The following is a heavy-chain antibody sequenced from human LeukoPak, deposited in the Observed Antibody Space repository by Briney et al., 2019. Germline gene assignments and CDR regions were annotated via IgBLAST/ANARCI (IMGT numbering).Heavy chain of an antibody. CDR3: ARDPTVEYYDILTGYNPFDY. D-gene: IGHD3-9*01. CDR1: GYTFTSYG. Sequence: GASLKLSCKASGYTFTSYGISWVRPAPGQGLEWMGWISAYNGNTNYAQKLQGRVTMTTDTSTNTAYRELRSLRSEDTAVYYCARDPTVEYYDILTGYNPFDYWGQGTLVTVSS. J-gene: IGHJ4*02. CDR2: ISAYNGNT. V-gene: IGHV1-18*01.